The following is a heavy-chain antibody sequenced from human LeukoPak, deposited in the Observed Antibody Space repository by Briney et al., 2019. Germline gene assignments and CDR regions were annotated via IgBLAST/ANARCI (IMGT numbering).Heavy chain of an antibody. CDR1: GLTFRSYG. V-gene: IGHV3-23*01. D-gene: IGHD1-26*01. CDR3: AKESGSLDY. Sequence: PGGTLRLSCAASGLTFRSYGMSWVRQAPGKGLEWVSAISGSGGSTYYADSVKGRFTISRDNSKNTLYLQMNSLRAEDTAVYYCAKESGSLDYWGQGTLVTVSS. CDR2: ISGSGGST. J-gene: IGHJ4*02.